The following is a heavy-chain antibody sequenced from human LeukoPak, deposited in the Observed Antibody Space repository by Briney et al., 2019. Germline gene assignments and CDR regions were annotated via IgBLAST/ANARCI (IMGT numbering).Heavy chain of an antibody. CDR3: ARDGEMARSTGYFDY. CDR1: GGSFSGYY. D-gene: IGHD5-24*01. J-gene: IGHJ4*02. Sequence: PSETLSLTCAVYGGSFSGYYWSWIRQPPGKGLEWIGEINHSGSTNYNPSLKSRVTISVDTSKNQFSLKVSSVTAADTAVYYCARDGEMARSTGYFDYWGQGTLVTVSS. V-gene: IGHV4-34*01. CDR2: INHSGST.